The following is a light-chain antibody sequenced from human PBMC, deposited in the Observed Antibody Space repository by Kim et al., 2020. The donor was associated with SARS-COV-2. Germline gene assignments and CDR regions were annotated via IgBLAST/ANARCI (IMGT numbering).Light chain of an antibody. CDR1: QSVSSSY. V-gene: IGKV3-20*01. CDR2: GAS. CDR3: QQYGSSPMT. Sequence: SQGERATLSCRASQSVSSSYLAWYQQKPGQAPRRLIYGASSRATGIPDRFSGSGSGTDFTLTISRLEPEDFAVYYCQQYGSSPMTFGQGTKVDIK. J-gene: IGKJ1*01.